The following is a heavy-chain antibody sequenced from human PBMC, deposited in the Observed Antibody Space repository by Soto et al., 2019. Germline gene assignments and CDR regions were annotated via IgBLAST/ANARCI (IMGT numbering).Heavy chain of an antibody. CDR2: ISNSGSTI. Sequence: SLRLSCAASGFTFSDHYMSWIRQAPGRGLEWISYISNSGSTIYYADSVQGRFTISRDNAKNSLYLQMNSLRAEDAAVYYCARLPYPWGWYDPWGQGTPVTVSS. V-gene: IGHV3-11*01. CDR3: ARLPYPWGWYDP. D-gene: IGHD3-16*01. J-gene: IGHJ5*02. CDR1: GFTFSDHY.